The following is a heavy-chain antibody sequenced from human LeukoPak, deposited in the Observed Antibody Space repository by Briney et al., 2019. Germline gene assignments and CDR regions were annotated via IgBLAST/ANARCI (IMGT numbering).Heavy chain of an antibody. J-gene: IGHJ4*02. Sequence: GRSLRLSCAASGFTFSSYGMHWVRQAPGKGLEWVAGISYDGSNKYYADSVKGRFTISRDNSKNTLYLQMNSLRAEDTAVYYCAKDINYYDSSGYVFDYWGQGTLVTVSS. CDR2: ISYDGSNK. CDR3: AKDINYYDSSGYVFDY. V-gene: IGHV3-30*18. CDR1: GFTFSSYG. D-gene: IGHD3-22*01.